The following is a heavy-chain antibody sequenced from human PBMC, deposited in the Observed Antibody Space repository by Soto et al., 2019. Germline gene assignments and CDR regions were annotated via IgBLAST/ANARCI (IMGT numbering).Heavy chain of an antibody. D-gene: IGHD6-13*01. CDR2: IWYDGSNK. J-gene: IGHJ5*02. CDR1: GFTFSSYG. Sequence: GGSLRLSCAASGFTFSSYGMHWVRQAPGKGLEWVAVIWYDGSNKYYADSVKGRFTISRDNSKNTLYLQMNSLRAEDTAVYYCARVGRYSSSWYEWFDPWGQGTLVTVSS. V-gene: IGHV3-33*01. CDR3: ARVGRYSSSWYEWFDP.